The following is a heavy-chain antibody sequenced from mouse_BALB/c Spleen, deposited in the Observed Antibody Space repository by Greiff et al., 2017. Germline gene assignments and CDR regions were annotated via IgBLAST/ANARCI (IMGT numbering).Heavy chain of an antibody. Sequence: DVHLVESGGGLVQPGGSRKLSCAASGFTFSSFGMHWVRQAPEKGLEWVAYISSGSSTIYYADTVKGRFTISRDNPKNTLFLQMTSLRSEDTAMYYCARDGYVTMDYWGQGTSVTVSS. V-gene: IGHV5-17*02. CDR3: ARDGYVTMDY. CDR2: ISSGSSTI. CDR1: GFTFSSFG. J-gene: IGHJ4*01. D-gene: IGHD1-2*01.